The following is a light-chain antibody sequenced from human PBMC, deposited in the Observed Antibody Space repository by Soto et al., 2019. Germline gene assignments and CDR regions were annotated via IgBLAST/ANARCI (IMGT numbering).Light chain of an antibody. V-gene: IGLV2-11*01. CDR3: CSYACSYTLYVV. Sequence: QSALTQPRSVSGSPGQSVTISCTGTSSDVGGYNYVSWYQQHPGKAPKLMIYDVSKRPSGVPDRFSGSKSGNTASLTISGLQAEAEADYYCCSYACSYTLYVVFGGGTKVTVL. CDR1: SSDVGGYNY. CDR2: DVS. J-gene: IGLJ2*01.